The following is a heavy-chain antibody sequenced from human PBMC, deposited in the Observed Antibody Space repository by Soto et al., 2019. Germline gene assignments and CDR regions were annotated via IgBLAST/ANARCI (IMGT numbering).Heavy chain of an antibody. J-gene: IGHJ5*02. D-gene: IGHD3-3*01. Sequence: QVQLVQSGAEVKEPGSSVNVSCKTSGGTFGNTAVTWVRQAPGQGLEWIGGIVPMFGTANYAQKFRGRVTITVDESTRTVYMELSSLRSDDTAVYYCARDGGPGYSFWSGPLGGGRFDPWGQGTLVTVSS. V-gene: IGHV1-69*12. CDR1: GGTFGNTA. CDR3: ARDGGPGYSFWSGPLGGGRFDP. CDR2: IVPMFGTA.